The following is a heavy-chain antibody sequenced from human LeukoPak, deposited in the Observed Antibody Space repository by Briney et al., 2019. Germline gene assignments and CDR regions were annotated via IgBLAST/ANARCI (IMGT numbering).Heavy chain of an antibody. CDR3: ARLQGSHFDY. Sequence: PSETLSLTCTVSGGSISSYYWSWIRQPPGKGLEWIGYIYYSGSTNYNPSLKSRVTISVDTSKNQFSLKLSSVTAADTAVYYCARLQGSHFDYWGQGTLVTVSS. V-gene: IGHV4-59*01. CDR1: GGSISSYY. J-gene: IGHJ4*02. CDR2: IYYSGST.